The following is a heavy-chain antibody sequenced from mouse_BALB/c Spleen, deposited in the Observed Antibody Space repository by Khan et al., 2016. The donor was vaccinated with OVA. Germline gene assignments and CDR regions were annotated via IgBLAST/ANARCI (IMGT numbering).Heavy chain of an antibody. V-gene: IGHV5-6-5*01. CDR3: TRLVDY. CDR1: GFTFSSYA. Sequence: EVELVESGGGLVKPGGSLKLSCAASGFTFSSYAVSWIRQTPEKRLEWVASINSGGSTYYPDSVTGRFTIPRDDARNILYLQMSSLRAEDTAMYYCTRLVDYWGQGTSVTVSS. CDR2: INSGGST. J-gene: IGHJ4*01.